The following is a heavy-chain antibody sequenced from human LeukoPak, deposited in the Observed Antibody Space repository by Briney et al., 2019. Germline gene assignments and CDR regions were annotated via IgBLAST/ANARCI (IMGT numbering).Heavy chain of an antibody. CDR1: GFTFSSYA. CDR3: ARGSTLPTWGGIEYYFDY. J-gene: IGHJ4*02. Sequence: GGSLRLSCAASGFTFSSYAMHWVRQAPGKGLEWVAVISYDGSNKYYADSVKGRFTISRDNTKNTLYLQMNSRRAEDTAEYYCARGSTLPTWGGIEYYFDYWVQGTLVTVSS. V-gene: IGHV3-30*04. D-gene: IGHD3-16*01. CDR2: ISYDGSNK.